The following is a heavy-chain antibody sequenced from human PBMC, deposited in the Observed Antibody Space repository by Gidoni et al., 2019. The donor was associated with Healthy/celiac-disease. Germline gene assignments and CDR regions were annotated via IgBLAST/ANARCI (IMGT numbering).Heavy chain of an antibody. D-gene: IGHD6-13*01. J-gene: IGHJ2*01. CDR3: ARVAAAGKGWYFDL. CDR1: GFTFSSYD. CDR2: IGTAGDP. Sequence: VQPGGSLRLSCAASGFTFSSYDMHWVRQATGKGLEWVSAIGTAGDPYYPGSVKGRFTISRENAKNSLYLQMNSLRAGDTAVYYCARVAAAGKGWYFDLWGRGTLVTVSS. V-gene: IGHV3-13*05.